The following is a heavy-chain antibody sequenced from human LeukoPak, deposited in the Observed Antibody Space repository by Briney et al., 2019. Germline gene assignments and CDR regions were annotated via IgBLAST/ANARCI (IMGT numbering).Heavy chain of an antibody. CDR3: ASKGDGACSSSHCQGALDF. D-gene: IGHD2-2*01. CDR2: INPNSGDT. Sequence: ASVTVSYKPSGYTFTAYYIHLVRQAPGQGLEWMGWINPNSGDTKYAQNFQDRVTMTWDTSVSTAYMDLSSLTSDDTAVYYCASKGDGACSSSHCQGALDFWGQGSMVIVSS. V-gene: IGHV1-2*02. J-gene: IGHJ3*01. CDR1: GYTFTAYY.